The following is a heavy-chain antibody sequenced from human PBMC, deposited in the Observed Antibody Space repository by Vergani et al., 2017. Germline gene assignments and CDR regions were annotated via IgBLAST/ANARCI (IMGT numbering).Heavy chain of an antibody. J-gene: IGHJ6*02. CDR1: GYTFTSYG. CDR3: ARERGSMVRGEGYYYYGMDV. D-gene: IGHD3-10*01. V-gene: IGHV1-18*01. Sequence: QVQLVQSGAEVKKPGASVKVSCKASGYTFTSYGISWVRQAPGQGLEWMGWISAYNGNTNYAQKLQGRVTMTTDTSTSTAYMGLRSLRADDTAVYYCARERGSMVRGEGYYYYGMDVWGQGTTVTVSS. CDR2: ISAYNGNT.